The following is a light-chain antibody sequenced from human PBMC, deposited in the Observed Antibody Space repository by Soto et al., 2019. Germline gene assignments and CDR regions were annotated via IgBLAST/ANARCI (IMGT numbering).Light chain of an antibody. CDR2: DVT. V-gene: IGLV2-14*03. J-gene: IGLJ1*01. CDR3: SSYTGSNIPV. Sequence: QSALTQPASVSGSPGQSITISCSGTSSDVGAYSYVSWYQQHPGKAPKLMIYDVTNRPSGVSNRFSGSKSGNTASLTISDLQAEDEADYYCSSYTGSNIPVFGTGTKLTVL. CDR1: SSDVGAYSY.